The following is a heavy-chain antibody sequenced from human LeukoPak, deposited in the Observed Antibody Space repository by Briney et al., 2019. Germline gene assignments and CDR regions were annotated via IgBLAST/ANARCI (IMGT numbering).Heavy chain of an antibody. D-gene: IGHD4/OR15-4a*01. J-gene: IGHJ6*02. V-gene: IGHV4-59*02. CDR2: THHSGNT. Sequence: SETLSLTCIVSGDSVSGYYWNWIRQPPGKGLEWIGYTHHSGNTLYNPSLKSRVTISVDTSKNQFSLKLSSVTAADTAVYYCARDGSDYGYYYGMDVWGQGTTVTVSS. CDR3: ARDGSDYGYYYGMDV. CDR1: GDSVSGYY.